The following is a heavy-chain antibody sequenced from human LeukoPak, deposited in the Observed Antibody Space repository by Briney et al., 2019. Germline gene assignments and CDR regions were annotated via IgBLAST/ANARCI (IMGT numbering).Heavy chain of an antibody. J-gene: IGHJ6*02. Sequence: SETLSLTCTISGGSISSSSYYWGWIRQPPGKGLECIGSIYYSGSTYYNPSLKSRVTISVDTSKNQFSLKLSSVTAADTAVYYCARQRDYYYYGMDVWGQGTTVTVSS. CDR1: GGSISSSSYY. V-gene: IGHV4-39*01. CDR2: IYYSGST. CDR3: ARQRDYYYYGMDV.